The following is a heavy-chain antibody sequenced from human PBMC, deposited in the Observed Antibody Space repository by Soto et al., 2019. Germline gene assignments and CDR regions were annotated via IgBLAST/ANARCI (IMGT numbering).Heavy chain of an antibody. Sequence: VASVKVSCKASGYSFGSYDINWVRQATGQGLEWMGWMNPNSGNRGYAQKYQGRITMTRDTSISTAYMELTSLRSDDTAVYYCARGPIREDSGYGREQHYYGLDVWAQGTTVTVSS. CDR3: ARGPIREDSGYGREQHYYGLDV. J-gene: IGHJ6*02. CDR2: MNPNSGNR. D-gene: IGHD5-12*01. CDR1: GYSFGSYD. V-gene: IGHV1-8*01.